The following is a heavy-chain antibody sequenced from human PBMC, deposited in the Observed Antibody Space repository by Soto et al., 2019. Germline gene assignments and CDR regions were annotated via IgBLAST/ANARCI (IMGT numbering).Heavy chain of an antibody. CDR1: GYTFTSYG. CDR3: ARESKKYCGGDCYFLA. V-gene: IGHV1-18*01. J-gene: IGHJ5*02. D-gene: IGHD2-21*01. Sequence: ASVKVSCKASGYTFTSYGISRVRQAPGQGLEWMGWISAYNGNTNYAQKLQGRVTMATDTSTSTAYMELRSLRSDDTAVYYCARESKKYCGGDCYFLAWGQGTLVTVSS. CDR2: ISAYNGNT.